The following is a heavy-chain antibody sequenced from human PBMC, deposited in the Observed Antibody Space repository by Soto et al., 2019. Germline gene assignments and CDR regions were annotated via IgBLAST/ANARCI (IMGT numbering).Heavy chain of an antibody. Sequence: QVQLQESGPGLVKPSQTLSLTCTVSGGSISSGDYYWSLIRQPPGKGLEWIGYIYYSGSTYYNPSLKIRVHISVDTSKTQFSMKLSSVTAADTAVYYCARSLLTLYDSSGLTDTHFDYWGQGTLVTVSS. CDR1: GGSISSGDYY. CDR2: IYYSGST. CDR3: ARSLLTLYDSSGLTDTHFDY. J-gene: IGHJ4*02. D-gene: IGHD3-22*01. V-gene: IGHV4-30-4*01.